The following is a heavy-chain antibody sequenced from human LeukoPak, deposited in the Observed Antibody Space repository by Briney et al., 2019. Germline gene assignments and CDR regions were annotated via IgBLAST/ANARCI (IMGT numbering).Heavy chain of an antibody. V-gene: IGHV3-23*01. Sequence: GGSLRLSCAASGFTFSSYAMSWVRQSPGKGLEWVSVIGRGGGATYYADSVKGRFTISRDNSKNTLYLQMNSLRAEDTAIYYCAKGYSSSASSGRFGYWGQGTLVTVSS. J-gene: IGHJ4*02. CDR2: IGRGGGAT. CDR3: AKGYSSSASSGRFGY. D-gene: IGHD6-13*01. CDR1: GFTFSSYA.